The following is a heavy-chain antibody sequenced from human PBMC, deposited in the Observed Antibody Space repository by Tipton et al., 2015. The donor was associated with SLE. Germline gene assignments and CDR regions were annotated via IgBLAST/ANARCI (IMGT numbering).Heavy chain of an antibody. CDR2: ISYDGSNT. V-gene: IGHV3-30*18. D-gene: IGHD6-13*01. J-gene: IGHJ4*02. Sequence: SLRLSCAASGFIFGNYDMHWVRQAPGKGLEWVAVISYDGSNTNFVDSVKGRFTISRDNSKNTVYLQMHSLRPEDTAVYYCAKDSTSWLRNFDFRGQGTLVTVSS. CDR3: AKDSTSWLRNFDF. CDR1: GFIFGNYD.